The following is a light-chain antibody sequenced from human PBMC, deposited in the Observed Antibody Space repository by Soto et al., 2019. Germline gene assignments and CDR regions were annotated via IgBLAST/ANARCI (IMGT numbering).Light chain of an antibody. CDR3: DSYAVTKGE. J-gene: IGLJ2*01. CDR1: SSDIGDYNY. CDR2: EVN. Sequence: QSALTQPPSASGSPGQSVTISCTGTSSDIGDYNYVSWYQQHPGKAPKLMIYEVNKRPSGVPDRFSGSKSGNTASLTVSGLQAEDEADYYCDSYAVTKGEFGGGTKVTVL. V-gene: IGLV2-8*01.